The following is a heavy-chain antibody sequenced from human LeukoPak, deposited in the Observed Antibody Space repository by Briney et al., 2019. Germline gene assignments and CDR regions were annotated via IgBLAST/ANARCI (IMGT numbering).Heavy chain of an antibody. CDR1: GFTFSRYS. V-gene: IGHV3-23*01. D-gene: IGHD2-2*01. CDR3: AHGAMYQLDY. CDR2: IIGGAGST. Sequence: SGGSLRLSCAASGFTFSRYSMNWVRQAPGKGLEWVSGIIGGAGSTYYADSVKGRFTISGDKSKNTLFLQMNSLRAEDTAVYYCAHGAMYQLDYWGGGTVVIVSS. J-gene: IGHJ4*02.